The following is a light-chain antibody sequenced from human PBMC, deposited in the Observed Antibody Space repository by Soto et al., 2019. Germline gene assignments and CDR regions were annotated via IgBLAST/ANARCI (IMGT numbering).Light chain of an antibody. Sequence: QSVLTQPRSVSGPLGQSVSISCSGTSSDVGTYNYVSWYQQHPGKAPKLMIYDVSKRPSGVPDRFSGSKSGNTASLTISGLQAEDEADYYCCSYAGGYTHAVFGGGTKLTVL. CDR1: SSDVGTYNY. V-gene: IGLV2-11*01. J-gene: IGLJ2*01. CDR2: DVS. CDR3: CSYAGGYTHAV.